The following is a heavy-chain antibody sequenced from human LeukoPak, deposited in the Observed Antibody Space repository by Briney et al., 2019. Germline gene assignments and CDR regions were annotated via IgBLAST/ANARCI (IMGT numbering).Heavy chain of an antibody. CDR3: ARRGGAGRSFDY. CDR2: IYYSGST. V-gene: IGHV4-61*08. Sequence: PPETLSLTCTVSGASVSSGGYYWSWIRQPPGKGLEWIGNIYYSGSTNYNPSLKSRVTISVDTSKNQFSLKVSSVTAADTAVYYCARRGGAGRSFDYWGQGTLVTVSS. J-gene: IGHJ4*02. CDR1: GASVSSGGYY. D-gene: IGHD2-21*01.